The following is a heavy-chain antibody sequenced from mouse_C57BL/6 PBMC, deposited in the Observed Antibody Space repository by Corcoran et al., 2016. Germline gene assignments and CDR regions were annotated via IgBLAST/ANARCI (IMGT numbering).Heavy chain of an antibody. CDR1: GYTITDYY. CDR2: INPNNGGT. Sequence: EVQLQQSGPELVKPGATVKISCKASGYTITDYYMNWVKQSHAKSLEWIGDINPNNGGTSYNQKFKGKATLTVDKSSSTAYMELRSLTSEDSAVYYCAYYYDSSYWYFDVWGTGTTVTVSS. CDR3: AYYYDSSYWYFDV. D-gene: IGHD1-1*01. J-gene: IGHJ1*03. V-gene: IGHV1-26*01.